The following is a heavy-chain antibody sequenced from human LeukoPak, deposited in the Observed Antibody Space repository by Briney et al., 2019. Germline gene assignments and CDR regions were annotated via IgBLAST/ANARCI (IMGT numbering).Heavy chain of an antibody. CDR2: IYHSGST. D-gene: IGHD5-12*01. J-gene: IGHJ5*02. V-gene: IGHV4-38-2*02. Sequence: SETLSLTCTVSGYSISGGYYWGWIRQPPGKGLEWIGSIYHSGSTYYNPSLKSRVTISVDTSKNQFSLKLSSVTAADTAVYYCARIHVGGGYGWFDPWGQGTLVTVSS. CDR3: ARIHVGGGYGWFDP. CDR1: GYSISGGYY.